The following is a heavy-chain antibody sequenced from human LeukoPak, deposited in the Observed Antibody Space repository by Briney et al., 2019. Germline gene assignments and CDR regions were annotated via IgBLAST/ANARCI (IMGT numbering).Heavy chain of an antibody. CDR2: INPSGGST. J-gene: IGHJ4*02. D-gene: IGHD3-9*01. V-gene: IGHV1-46*01. CDR1: GYTVTSYY. CDR3: ARAYYDILTGYYD. Sequence: ASVKVSCKASGYTVTSYYMHWVRQAPGQGLEWMGIINPSGGSTSYAQKFQGRVTMTRDTSTSTVYMELSSLRSEDTAVYYCARAYYDILTGYYDWGQGTLVTVSS.